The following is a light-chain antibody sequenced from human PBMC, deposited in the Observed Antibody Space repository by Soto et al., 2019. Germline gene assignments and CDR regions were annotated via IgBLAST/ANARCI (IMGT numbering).Light chain of an antibody. CDR3: QSYDSSLSGSVV. J-gene: IGLJ2*01. CDR1: SSNIGAGYD. V-gene: IGLV1-40*01. Sequence: QSVLTQPPSVSGAPGQRVTISCTGSSSNIGAGYDVHWYQQLPGTAPKVLIYGNSNRPAGVPDRFSGSKSGTSASLAITGLQAEDEADYYCQSYDSSLSGSVVFGGGTKVTV. CDR2: GNS.